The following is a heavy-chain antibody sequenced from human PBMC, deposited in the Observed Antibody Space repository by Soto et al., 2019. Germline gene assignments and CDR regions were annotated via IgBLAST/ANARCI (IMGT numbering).Heavy chain of an antibody. D-gene: IGHD1-1*01. V-gene: IGHV3-30*09. CDR3: ARDDGYLNWFDP. CDR1: GFTFSSYA. J-gene: IGHJ5*02. CDR2: ISYDGSNK. Sequence: QVQLVESGGGVVQPGRSLRLSCAASGFTFSSYAMHWVRQAPGKGLEWVAVISYDGSNKYYADSVKGRFAISRDNSKNTLYLQMNSLRAEDTAVYYCARDDGYLNWFDPWGQGTLVTVSS.